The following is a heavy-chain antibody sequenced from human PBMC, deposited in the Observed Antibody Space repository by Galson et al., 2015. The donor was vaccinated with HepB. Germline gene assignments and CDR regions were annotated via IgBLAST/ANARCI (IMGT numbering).Heavy chain of an antibody. V-gene: IGHV3-66*01. D-gene: IGHD3-16*01. J-gene: IGHJ6*03. CDR2: IWDNGDT. CDR1: GISVIKSN. CDR3: ASFGPAYFTDV. Sequence: SLRLSCAASGISVIKSNMNWVRQAPGKGLEWLSIIWDNGDTYYAGSVRGRFTISKDRLRNTLYLQMNRVGVEDTAVDYCASFGPAYFTDVWGTGTAVTVSS.